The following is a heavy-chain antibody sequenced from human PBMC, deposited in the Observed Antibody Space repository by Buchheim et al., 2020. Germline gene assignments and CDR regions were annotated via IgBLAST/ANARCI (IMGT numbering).Heavy chain of an antibody. V-gene: IGHV1-3*01. J-gene: IGHJ6*02. D-gene: IGHD3-22*01. CDR3: ATYYYDSSGYYPDYYYYYGMDV. Sequence: QVQLVQSGAEVKKPGASVKVSCKASGYTFTSYAMHWVRQAPGQRLEWMGWIHAGNGNTKYSQKFQGRVTITRDTSASTAYMELSSLRSEDTAVYYCATYYYDSSGYYPDYYYYYGMDVWGQGTT. CDR1: GYTFTSYA. CDR2: IHAGNGNT.